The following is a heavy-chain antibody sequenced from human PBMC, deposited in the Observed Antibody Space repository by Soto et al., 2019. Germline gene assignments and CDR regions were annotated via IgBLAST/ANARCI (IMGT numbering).Heavy chain of an antibody. CDR2: IYYSGST. Sequence: SETLSLTCTVSGGSISSYYWSWIRQPPGKGLEWIGYIYYSGSTNYNPSLKSRVTISVDTSKNQFSLKLSSVTAADTAVYYCESTIVPAAKGGVRDYGMDVWGQGTTVTVSS. CDR3: ESTIVPAAKGGVRDYGMDV. J-gene: IGHJ6*02. CDR1: GGSISSYY. V-gene: IGHV4-59*01. D-gene: IGHD2-2*01.